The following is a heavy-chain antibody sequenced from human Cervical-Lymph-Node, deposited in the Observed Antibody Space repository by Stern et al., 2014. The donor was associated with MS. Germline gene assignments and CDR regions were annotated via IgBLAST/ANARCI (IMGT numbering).Heavy chain of an antibody. Sequence: DQLVESGGGVVQPGRSLRLSCAASGFSFSRYAMHWVRQAPGKGLEWVALIWYDGSNPYYGDSVTGRFPISRNNFKNPLYLQMNSLRAEDTAVYYCASAYSSSHYYFDYWGQGTLVTVSS. CDR3: ASAYSSSHYYFDY. J-gene: IGHJ4*02. D-gene: IGHD6-13*01. CDR2: IWYDGSNP. V-gene: IGHV3-33*01. CDR1: GFSFSRYA.